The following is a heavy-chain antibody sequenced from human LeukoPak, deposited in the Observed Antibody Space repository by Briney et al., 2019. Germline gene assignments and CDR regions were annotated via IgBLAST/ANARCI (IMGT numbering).Heavy chain of an antibody. V-gene: IGHV4-34*01. CDR3: VGGVYGPGSHYRY. CDR2: IYHTGSI. J-gene: IGHJ4*02. D-gene: IGHD3-10*01. CDR1: AGSFTGYY. Sequence: SETLSLTCAVTAGSFTGYYWSWVRERPGKGRERIGEIYHTGSISYNTSPTRGGTISVDTFKKKISLILRSVTAEERAICYCVGGVYGPGSHYRYWGQGTLVTVSS.